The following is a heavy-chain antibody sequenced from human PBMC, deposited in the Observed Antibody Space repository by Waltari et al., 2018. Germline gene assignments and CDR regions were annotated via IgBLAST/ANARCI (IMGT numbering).Heavy chain of an antibody. CDR2: INPDTGGT. CDR1: GYTFTGYY. CDR3: TRWTFAMGFDP. V-gene: IGHV1-2*02. Sequence: QVQVVQSGAEVKKTGASVKVSCKTSGYTFTGYYIHWVRQAPGQGLAWMGWINPDTGGTNYGQKFQGRVSMTRDTSISTAYMELSSLKSDDTAIYYCTRWTFAMGFDPWGQGTLVTVSS. J-gene: IGHJ5*02.